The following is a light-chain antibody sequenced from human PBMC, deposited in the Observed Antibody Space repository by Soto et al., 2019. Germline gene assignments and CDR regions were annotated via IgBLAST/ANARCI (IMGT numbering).Light chain of an antibody. J-gene: IGKJ3*01. V-gene: IGKV3-11*01. CDR2: DTS. CDR1: QSVSSF. CDR3: QQRISWPFT. Sequence: EIVLTQSPDTLSLSPVERATLSCRASQSVSSFLAWFQQKPGQAPRLLIYDTSKRATGIPARFSGGGSGTDFTLSISSLEPEDFAVYYCQQRISWPFTFGPGTKVDFK.